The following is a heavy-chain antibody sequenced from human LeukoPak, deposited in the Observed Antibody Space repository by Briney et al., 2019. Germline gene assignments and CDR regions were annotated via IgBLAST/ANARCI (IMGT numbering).Heavy chain of an antibody. CDR2: INHSGST. Sequence: PSETLSLTCAVYGGSFSGYYWSWIRQPPGKGLEWIGEINHSGSTNYNPSLKSRVTISVDTSKNQFSLKLSSVTAADTAVYYCASSHDGYWGQGTLVTVSS. J-gene: IGHJ4*02. CDR1: GGSFSGYY. V-gene: IGHV4-34*01. CDR3: ASSHDGY.